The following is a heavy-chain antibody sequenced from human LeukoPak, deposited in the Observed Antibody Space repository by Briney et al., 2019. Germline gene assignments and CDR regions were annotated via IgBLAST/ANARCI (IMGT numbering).Heavy chain of an antibody. CDR3: ARGYSSSSGGAFDI. CDR2: IHYSGST. J-gene: IGHJ3*02. V-gene: IGHV4-59*01. D-gene: IGHD6-6*01. Sequence: SETLSLTCNASGGSINSYYWSWIRQSSGKGLEWIGYIHYSGSTNYSPSLKSRVTISVDTSKNQFSLKLSSVTAADTAVYYCARGYSSSSGGAFDIWGQGTMVTVSS. CDR1: GGSINSYY.